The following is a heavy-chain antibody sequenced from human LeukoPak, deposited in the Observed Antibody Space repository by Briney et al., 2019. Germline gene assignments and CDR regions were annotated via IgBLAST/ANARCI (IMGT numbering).Heavy chain of an antibody. J-gene: IGHJ4*02. D-gene: IGHD3-9*01. CDR3: ARLLAVSNEYYDILTGYSSFDY. Sequence: SETLSLTCAVYGGSFSGYYWSWIRQPPGKGLEWIGEINHSGSTNYNPSLKSRVTISVDTSKNQFSLKLSSVTAADTAVYYCARLLAVSNEYYDILTGYSSFDYWGQGTLVTVSS. CDR1: GGSFSGYY. V-gene: IGHV4-34*01. CDR2: INHSGST.